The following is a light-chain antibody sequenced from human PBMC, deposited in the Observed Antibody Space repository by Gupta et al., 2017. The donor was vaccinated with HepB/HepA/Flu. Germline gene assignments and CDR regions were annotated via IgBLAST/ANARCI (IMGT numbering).Light chain of an antibody. CDR3: QSSDSTLSGAWV. CDR1: STNIGAGYG. J-gene: IGLJ3*02. V-gene: IGLV1-40*01. Sequence: QPVLTLPPAVSGAPGLRVTISCTRSSTNIGAGYGLHRCQQLPGTATKLLVYGNSNRPSGVPDRFSGSKSGTSASLAITGLQAEDEAASFCQSSDSTLSGAWVFGGGTQLTVL. CDR2: GNS.